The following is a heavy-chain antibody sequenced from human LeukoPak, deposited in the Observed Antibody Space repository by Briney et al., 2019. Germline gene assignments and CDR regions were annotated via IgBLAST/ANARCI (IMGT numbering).Heavy chain of an antibody. CDR2: MNPNSGNT. CDR3: ARDLYYGSGRGSGY. V-gene: IGHV1-8*01. Sequence: GASVKVSCKASGYTFTSYDINWVRQATGQGLEWMGWMNPNSGNTGYAQKFQGRVTMTRNTSISTAYMELSRLRSDDTAVYYCARDLYYGSGRGSGYWGQGTLVTVSS. J-gene: IGHJ4*02. D-gene: IGHD3-10*01. CDR1: GYTFTSYD.